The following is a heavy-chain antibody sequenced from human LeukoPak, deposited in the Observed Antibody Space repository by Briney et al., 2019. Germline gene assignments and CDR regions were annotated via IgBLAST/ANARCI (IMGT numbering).Heavy chain of an antibody. V-gene: IGHV4-59*08. J-gene: IGHJ2*01. CDR3: AREAVAGASFDL. Sequence: SETLSLTCTISGGSISSYYWSWIRQPPGKGLEWIGYIYYSGSTNYNPSLKSRVTISVDTSKNQFSLKLSSVTAADTAVYYCAREAVAGASFDLWGRGTLVTVSS. CDR2: IYYSGST. D-gene: IGHD6-19*01. CDR1: GGSISSYY.